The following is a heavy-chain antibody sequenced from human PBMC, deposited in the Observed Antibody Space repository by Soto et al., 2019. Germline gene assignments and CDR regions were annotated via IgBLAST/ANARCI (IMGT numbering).Heavy chain of an antibody. CDR1: GGSISSYY. J-gene: IGHJ5*02. Sequence: SLTCTVSGGSISSYYWSWIRQPPGKGLEWIGYIYYSGSTNYNPSLKSRVTISVDTSKNQFSLKLSSVTAADTAVYYCARAWSTVTHNWFDPWGQGTLVTVS. D-gene: IGHD4-17*01. V-gene: IGHV4-59*01. CDR2: IYYSGST. CDR3: ARAWSTVTHNWFDP.